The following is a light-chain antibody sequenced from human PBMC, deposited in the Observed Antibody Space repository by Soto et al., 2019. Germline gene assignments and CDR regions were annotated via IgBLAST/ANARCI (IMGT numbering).Light chain of an antibody. CDR3: QQYNSYSQT. V-gene: IGKV1-5*03. CDR2: KAS. J-gene: IGKJ1*01. Sequence: DIQMTQSPSTLSASVGDRVTITCRASQSISSWLAWYQQKPRKATKLLIYKASSLESGVQSRFSGSESGKKFTLTIISLQPDDFATYYCQQYNSYSQTFGQGTKVDIK. CDR1: QSISSW.